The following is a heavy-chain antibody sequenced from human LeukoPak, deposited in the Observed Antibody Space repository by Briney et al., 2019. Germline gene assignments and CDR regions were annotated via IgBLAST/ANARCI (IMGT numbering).Heavy chain of an antibody. V-gene: IGHV1-18*01. D-gene: IGHD3-22*01. Sequence: VASVKVSCKASGYTFTSYGISWVRQAPGQGLEWMGWISAYNGNTNYAQKLQGRVTMTTDTSTSTAYMELRSLRSDDTAVYYCARVLYYYDSSGYYYVGGDIDYWGQGTLLTVSS. CDR1: GYTFTSYG. CDR3: ARVLYYYDSSGYYYVGGDIDY. CDR2: ISAYNGNT. J-gene: IGHJ4*02.